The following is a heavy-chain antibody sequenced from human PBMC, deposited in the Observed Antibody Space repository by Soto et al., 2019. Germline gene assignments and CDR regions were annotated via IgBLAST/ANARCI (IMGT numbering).Heavy chain of an antibody. Sequence: ASVKVSCKVSGYTLTELSMHWGRQAPGKGLEWMGGFDPEDGETIYAQKFQGRVTMTEDTSTDTAYMELSSLRSEDTAVYYCATDRSGIPLFDYWGQGTLVTVSS. CDR1: GYTLTELS. V-gene: IGHV1-24*01. J-gene: IGHJ4*02. CDR3: ATDRSGIPLFDY. CDR2: FDPEDGET.